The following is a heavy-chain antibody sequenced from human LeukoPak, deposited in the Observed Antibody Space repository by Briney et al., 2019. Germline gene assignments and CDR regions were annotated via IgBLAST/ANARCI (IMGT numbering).Heavy chain of an antibody. CDR3: AKDHDVLRFLEWAEQGEYYFDY. V-gene: IGHV3-23*01. Sequence: GGSLRLSCAASGFTFSSYAMSWVRQAPGKGLEWVSAISGSGGSTYYADSVKGRFTISRDNSKNTLYLQMNSLRAEDTAVYYCAKDHDVLRFLEWAEQGEYYFDYWGQGTLVTVSS. CDR2: ISGSGGST. CDR1: GFTFSSYA. D-gene: IGHD3-3*01. J-gene: IGHJ4*02.